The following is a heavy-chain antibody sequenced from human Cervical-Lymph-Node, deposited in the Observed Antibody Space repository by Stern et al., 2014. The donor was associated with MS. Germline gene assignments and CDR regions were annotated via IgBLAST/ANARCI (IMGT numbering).Heavy chain of an antibody. CDR3: ARFTGYSSGGADD. D-gene: IGHD6-19*01. J-gene: IGHJ4*02. V-gene: IGHV3-21*01. CDR1: GFTFSSYS. CDR2: ISSSRTFI. Sequence: EGQLVESGGGLVKPGGSLTLSCAASGFTFSSYSMNWVRLAPGKGLEWVSSISSSRTFISYADSVKGRFTISRDNAKNSLYLQMNSPRAEDTAVYYCARFTGYSSGGADDWGQGALVTVSS.